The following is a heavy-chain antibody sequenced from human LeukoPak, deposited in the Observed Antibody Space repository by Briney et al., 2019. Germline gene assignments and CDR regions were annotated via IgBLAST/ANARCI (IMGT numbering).Heavy chain of an antibody. CDR2: IKRKTDGETT. D-gene: IGHD6-13*01. CDR1: GFTFINAW. J-gene: IGHJ4*02. V-gene: IGHV3-15*01. Sequence: PGGSLKLSCAASGFTFINAWMTWVRQAPGKGLEWVGRIKRKTDGETTDHAADVKDRFTISRDDSKGTLFLQMNSLKTEDTAVYYCTTDGSSYPDYWGQGTLVSVSS. CDR3: TTDGSSYPDY.